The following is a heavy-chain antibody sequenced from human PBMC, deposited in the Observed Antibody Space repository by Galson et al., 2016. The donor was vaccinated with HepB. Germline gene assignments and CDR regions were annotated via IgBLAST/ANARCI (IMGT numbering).Heavy chain of an antibody. D-gene: IGHD3-3*01. J-gene: IGHJ6*02. CDR2: IYYSGST. V-gene: IGHV4-39*01. CDR1: GGSISSSSYY. CDR3: ARVRDYDVWGGFGMDV. Sequence: ETLSLTCTVSGGSISSSSYYWGWIRQPPGKGLEWIGSIYYSGSTYYNPSLKNRVTISVDTSKNQFSLKLSSVTAADTAVYYCARVRDYDVWGGFGMDVWGQGTTVTVSS.